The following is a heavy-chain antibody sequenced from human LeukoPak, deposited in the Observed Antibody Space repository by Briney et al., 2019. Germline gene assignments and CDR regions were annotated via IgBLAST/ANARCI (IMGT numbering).Heavy chain of an antibody. V-gene: IGHV1-46*01. D-gene: IGHD1-1*01. CDR3: ARERLGTRAFDY. J-gene: IGHJ4*02. CDR1: GYTFTSYY. Sequence: ASVKVSCKASGYTFTSYYMHWVRQAPGQGLEWMGITNPSGGSTSYAQKFQGRVTMTRDTSTSTVYMELSSLRSEDTAVYYCARERLGTRAFDYWGQGTLVTVSS. CDR2: TNPSGGST.